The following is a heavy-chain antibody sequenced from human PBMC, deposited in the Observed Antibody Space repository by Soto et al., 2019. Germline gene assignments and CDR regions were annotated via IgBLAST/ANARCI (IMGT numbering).Heavy chain of an antibody. CDR2: INSDGSST. V-gene: IGHV3-74*01. Sequence: EVQLVESGGGLVQPGGSLRLSCAASGFTFSSYWMHWVRQAPGKGLVWVSRINSDGSSTSYADSVKGRFTISRDNAKNTLYLQMNGLRAEDTAVYYCAREVAAGLNWFDPWGQGTLVTVSS. J-gene: IGHJ5*02. CDR3: AREVAAGLNWFDP. D-gene: IGHD6-13*01. CDR1: GFTFSSYW.